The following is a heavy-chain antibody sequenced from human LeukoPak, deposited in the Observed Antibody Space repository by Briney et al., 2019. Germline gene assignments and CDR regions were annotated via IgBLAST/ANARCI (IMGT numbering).Heavy chain of an antibody. D-gene: IGHD3-22*01. V-gene: IGHV4-39*07. J-gene: IGHJ4*02. CDR2: IYYGGST. CDR1: GGSISSSSYY. Sequence: SETLSLTCTVSGGSISSSSYYWGWIRQPPGKGLEWIGSIYYGGSTYYNPSLKSRVTISVDTSKNQFSLKLSSVTAADTAVYYCARVGLYYYDSSGYYSPQGLFDYWGQGTLVTVSS. CDR3: ARVGLYYYDSSGYYSPQGLFDY.